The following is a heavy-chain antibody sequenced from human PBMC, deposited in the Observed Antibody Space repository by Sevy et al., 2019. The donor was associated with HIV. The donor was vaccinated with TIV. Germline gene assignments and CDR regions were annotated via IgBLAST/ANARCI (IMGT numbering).Heavy chain of an antibody. CDR3: ARSGSNYYYYYGMDV. J-gene: IGHJ6*02. CDR1: GFTFSSYW. Sequence: GGSLRLSCAASGFTFSSYWMSWVRQAPGKGLEWVANIKQDGSEKYYVDSVKGRFTISRDNAKNSLYLQMNGLRAEDTAVYYCARSGSNYYYYYGMDVWGQGTTVTVSS. CDR2: IKQDGSEK. V-gene: IGHV3-7*01. D-gene: IGHD1-26*01.